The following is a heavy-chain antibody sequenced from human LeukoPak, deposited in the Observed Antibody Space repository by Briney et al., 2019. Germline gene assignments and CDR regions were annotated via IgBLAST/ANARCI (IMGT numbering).Heavy chain of an antibody. CDR2: INQDGSER. CDR3: VRDRGYSTFDY. CDR1: GFLFSNSW. Sequence: GGSLRLSCEAPGFLFSNSWMSWVRQAPGKGLEWVANINQDGSERNYVDSVKGRLTISRDDAKESLYLQMNGLRAEDTAVYFCVRDRGYSTFDYWGQGTLVTVSS. J-gene: IGHJ4*02. V-gene: IGHV3-7*03. D-gene: IGHD4-23*01.